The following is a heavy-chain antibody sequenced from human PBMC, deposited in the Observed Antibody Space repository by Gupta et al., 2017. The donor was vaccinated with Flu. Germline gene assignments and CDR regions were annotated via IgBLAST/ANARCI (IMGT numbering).Heavy chain of an antibody. J-gene: IGHJ6*02. CDR2: IIPIFGTA. Sequence: SWVRQAPGQGLEWMGGIIPIFGTANYAQKFQGRVTITADKSTSTAYMELSSPRSEDTAVYYCARESGYGMDVWGQGTTVTVSS. D-gene: IGHD3-10*01. CDR3: ARESGYGMDV. V-gene: IGHV1-69*06.